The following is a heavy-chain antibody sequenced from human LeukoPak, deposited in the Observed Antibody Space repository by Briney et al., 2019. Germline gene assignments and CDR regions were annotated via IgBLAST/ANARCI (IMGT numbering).Heavy chain of an antibody. V-gene: IGHV1-18*01. J-gene: IGHJ4*02. Sequence: ASVKVSCKASGYTFTSYGISWVRQAPGQGLEWMGWISAYNGNTNYAQKLQGRVTMTTDTSTSTAYMELRSLRSDDTAVYYCARVNYYGSGSYSISYYFDYWGQGTLVTVSS. CDR1: GYTFTSYG. CDR2: ISAYNGNT. D-gene: IGHD3-10*01. CDR3: ARVNYYGSGSYSISYYFDY.